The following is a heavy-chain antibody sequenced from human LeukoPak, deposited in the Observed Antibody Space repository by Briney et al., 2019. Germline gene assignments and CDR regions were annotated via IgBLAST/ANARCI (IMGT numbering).Heavy chain of an antibody. CDR3: ARESIAAIYGMDV. CDR1: GLSVRSNS. CDR2: MYSGGTT. J-gene: IGHJ6*02. D-gene: IGHD6-6*01. Sequence: GGSLRLSCAASGLSVRSNSMSWVRQAPGKGLEWVSFMYSGGTTYYRDSVKGRFTISRDNAKNSLYLQMNSLRAEDTAVYYCARESIAAIYGMDVWGQGTTVTVSS. V-gene: IGHV3-66*01.